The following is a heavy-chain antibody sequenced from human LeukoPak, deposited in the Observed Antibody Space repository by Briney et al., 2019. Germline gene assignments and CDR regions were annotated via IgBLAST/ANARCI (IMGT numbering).Heavy chain of an antibody. V-gene: IGHV3-20*04. CDR3: ARSTRDSSSWYPTPYYYYYYMDV. D-gene: IGHD6-13*01. J-gene: IGHJ6*03. CDR1: GFTFDDYG. CDR2: INWNGGST. Sequence: GGSLRLSCAASGFTFDDYGMSWVRQAPGKGLEWVSGINWNGGSTGYADSVKGRFTISRDNAKNSLYLQMNSLRAEDTALYYCARSTRDSSSWYPTPYYYYYYMDVWGKGTTVIVSS.